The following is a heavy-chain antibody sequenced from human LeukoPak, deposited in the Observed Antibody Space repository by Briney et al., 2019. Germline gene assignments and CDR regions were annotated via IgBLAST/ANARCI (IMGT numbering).Heavy chain of an antibody. Sequence: SVKVSCKASGGTFSSYAISWVRQAPGQGLEWMGGIVPIFGTANYAQKFQGRVTITADKSTSTAYMELSSLRSEDTAVYYCASSYCSGGSCEVYYFDYWGQGTLVTVSS. J-gene: IGHJ4*02. D-gene: IGHD2-15*01. CDR2: IVPIFGTA. V-gene: IGHV1-69*06. CDR3: ASSYCSGGSCEVYYFDY. CDR1: GGTFSSYA.